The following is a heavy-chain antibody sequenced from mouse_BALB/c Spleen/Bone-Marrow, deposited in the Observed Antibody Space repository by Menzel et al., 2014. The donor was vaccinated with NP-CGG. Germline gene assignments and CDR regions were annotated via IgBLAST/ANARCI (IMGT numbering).Heavy chain of an antibody. V-gene: IGHV4-1*02. CDR2: INPESNTI. D-gene: IGHD2-3*01. CDR1: GFDFSRYW. CDR3: ARLGYYGWFAC. J-gene: IGHJ3*01. Sequence: EVKLVESGGGLVQPGGSLELSCAASGFDFSRYWMSWVRQAPGKGLQWIGEINPESNTINYTPSLKDKFIISRDNAKNTLYLQMSKVRSEDTALYCCARLGYYGWFACWGQGTLVTVSA.